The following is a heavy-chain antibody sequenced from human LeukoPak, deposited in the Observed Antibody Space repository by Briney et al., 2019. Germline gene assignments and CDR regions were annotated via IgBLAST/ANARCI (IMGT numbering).Heavy chain of an antibody. Sequence: GGSLRLSCAASGFTYSKLYMSWIRQAPGKGLVWVSYISSRSSNKYYADSVKGRFTISRDNAKNSLYLQMNRLRAEDTAVYYCARQKYLRGPDVEYFDYWGQGTLVTVSS. D-gene: IGHD5/OR15-5a*01. CDR3: ARQKYLRGPDVEYFDY. J-gene: IGHJ4*02. CDR2: ISSRSSNK. V-gene: IGHV3-11*04. CDR1: GFTYSKLY.